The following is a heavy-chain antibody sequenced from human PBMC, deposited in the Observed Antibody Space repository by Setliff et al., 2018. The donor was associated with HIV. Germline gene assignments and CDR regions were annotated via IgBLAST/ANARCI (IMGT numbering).Heavy chain of an antibody. CDR1: GGSIRNEDYF. CDR3: ARHRDGGTYPLDY. D-gene: IGHD1-26*01. CDR2: FYTSGST. J-gene: IGHJ4*02. Sequence: SETLSLTCTVSGGSIRNEDYFWSWIRQPAGKGLEWIGRFYTSGSTNYNPPFKSRVTISEGTSENQFSLKLTSVTAADPAIYYCARHRDGGTYPLDYWGQGTLVTVSS. V-gene: IGHV4-61*02.